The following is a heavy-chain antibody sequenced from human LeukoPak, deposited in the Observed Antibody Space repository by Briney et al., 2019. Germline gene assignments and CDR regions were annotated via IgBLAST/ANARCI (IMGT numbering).Heavy chain of an antibody. V-gene: IGHV3-23*01. CDR2: ISGSGVST. Sequence: GGSLRLSCAASGFTFGSYAMSWVRQAPGKGLEWVSTISGSGVSTYFADSVKGRFTISRDNSKNTLYLEMNSLRADDTARYYCARRVGGTPDYWGPGTLVTVSS. CDR3: ARRVGGTPDY. D-gene: IGHD1-26*01. CDR1: GFTFGSYA. J-gene: IGHJ4*02.